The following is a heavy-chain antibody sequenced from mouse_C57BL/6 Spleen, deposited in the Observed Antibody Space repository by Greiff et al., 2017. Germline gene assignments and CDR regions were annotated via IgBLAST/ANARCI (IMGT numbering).Heavy chain of an antibody. D-gene: IGHD2-5*01. CDR3: ARHYYSNYFDY. CDR1: GFSFSSYG. V-gene: IGHV5-6*02. CDR2: ISSGGSCT. J-gene: IGHJ2*01. Sequence: DVKLVESGGDLVKPGGSLTLTCAASGFSFSSYGMSWVRRTPDKNLEWVATISSGGSCTYYPDSVKGRFTISRDNDKNTLYLQMSSLKSEDTAMYYCARHYYSNYFDYWGQGTTLTVSS.